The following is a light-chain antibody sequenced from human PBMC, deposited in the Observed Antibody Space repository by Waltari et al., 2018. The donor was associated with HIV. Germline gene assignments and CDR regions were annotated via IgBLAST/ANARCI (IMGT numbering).Light chain of an antibody. Sequence: QTALTQPASVSGSPGPSITISCTGTSSAVGAYNLVSWYQQHPGKAPRLIIYDVSERPAGVSNRFTGSKSGNTASLTISGLQAEDEADYYCCSYVSEIVPCVFGGGTKLTVL. J-gene: IGLJ3*02. CDR2: DVS. V-gene: IGLV2-23*02. CDR3: CSYVSEIVPCV. CDR1: SSAVGAYNL.